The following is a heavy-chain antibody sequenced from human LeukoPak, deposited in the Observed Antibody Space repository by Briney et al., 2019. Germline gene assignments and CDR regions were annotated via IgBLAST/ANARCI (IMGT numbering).Heavy chain of an antibody. J-gene: IGHJ5*02. Sequence: ASVKVSCKASGYTFTDYYMHWVRQAPGQGLEWMGWINSNSGGTSYAQKFQGRVTMTRDTSISTAYMELRRLTFDDTAVYYCARVGYCSTTSCSPTRWFDPWGQGTLVTVSS. CDR3: ARVGYCSTTSCSPTRWFDP. CDR1: GYTFTDYY. CDR2: INSNSGGT. D-gene: IGHD2-2*01. V-gene: IGHV1-2*02.